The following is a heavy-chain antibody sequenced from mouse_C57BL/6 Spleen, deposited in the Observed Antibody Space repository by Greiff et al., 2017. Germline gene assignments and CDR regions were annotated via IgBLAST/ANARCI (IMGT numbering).Heavy chain of an antibody. CDR2: INPNNGGT. V-gene: IGHV1-26*01. Sequence: EVQLQQSGPELVKPGASVKISCKASGYTFTDYYMNWVKQSHGKSLEWIGDINPNNGGTSYNQKFKGKATLTVDKSSSTAYMELLSLTSEDSAVYYCARGLRDLYYYAMDYWGQGTSVTVSS. D-gene: IGHD2-4*01. J-gene: IGHJ4*01. CDR1: GYTFTDYY. CDR3: ARGLRDLYYYAMDY.